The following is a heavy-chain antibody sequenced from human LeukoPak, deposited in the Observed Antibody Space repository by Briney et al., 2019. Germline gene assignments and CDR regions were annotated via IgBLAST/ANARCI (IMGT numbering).Heavy chain of an antibody. Sequence: SQTLSLTCTVSGDSISSGDYYWSWIRQPAGKGLEWIGRISSSGSTNYNPSLKSRVTISVDTSKNQFSLKLSSVTAADTAVYFCARLGMGATTGSYYYYYYMDVWGKGTTVTISS. V-gene: IGHV4-61*02. CDR1: GDSISSGDYY. CDR3: ARLGMGATTGSYYYYYYMDV. CDR2: ISSSGST. J-gene: IGHJ6*03. D-gene: IGHD1-26*01.